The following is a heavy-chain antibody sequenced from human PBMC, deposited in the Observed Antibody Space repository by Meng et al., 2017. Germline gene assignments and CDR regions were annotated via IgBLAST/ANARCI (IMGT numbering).Heavy chain of an antibody. CDR2: INHSGST. CDR3: ARVPGGIGAADY. V-gene: IGHV4-34*01. Sequence: VELQKWGAGLLKPSETLTLPGAGYGGSFSGYYWSWIRQPPGKGLEWIGEINHSGSTNYNPSLKSRVTISVDTSKNQFSLKLSSVTAADTAVYYCARVPGGIGAADYWGQGTLVTVSS. J-gene: IGHJ4*02. D-gene: IGHD3-10*01. CDR1: GGSFSGYY.